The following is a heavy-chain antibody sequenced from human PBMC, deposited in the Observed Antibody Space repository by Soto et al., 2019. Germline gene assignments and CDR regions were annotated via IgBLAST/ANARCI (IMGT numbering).Heavy chain of an antibody. CDR3: ARHRTREYSSSPGARFDP. CDR2: IYYSGST. V-gene: IGHV4-39*01. Sequence: PSETLFLTCTVSGGSLSSSSYYWGWIRQPPGKGLEWIGSIYYSGSTYYNPSLKSRVTISVDTSKNQFSLKLSSVTAADTAVYYCARHRTREYSSSPGARFDPWGQGTLVTVSS. D-gene: IGHD6-13*01. J-gene: IGHJ5*02. CDR1: GGSLSSSSYY.